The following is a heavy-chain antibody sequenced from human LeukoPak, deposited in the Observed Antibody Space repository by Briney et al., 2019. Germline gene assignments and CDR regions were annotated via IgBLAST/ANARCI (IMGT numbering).Heavy chain of an antibody. D-gene: IGHD3-22*01. CDR3: AQIRESTYYYDSSGYGSEVY. CDR2: IYYSGST. CDR1: GGSISSGGYY. V-gene: IGHV4-31*03. J-gene: IGHJ4*02. Sequence: SETLSLTCSVSGGSISSGGYYWSWIRQHPGKGLEWIGYIYYSGSTYYNPSLKSRVTISVDTSKNQFSLKLSSVTAADTAVYYCAQIRESTYYYDSSGYGSEVYWGQGTLVTVSS.